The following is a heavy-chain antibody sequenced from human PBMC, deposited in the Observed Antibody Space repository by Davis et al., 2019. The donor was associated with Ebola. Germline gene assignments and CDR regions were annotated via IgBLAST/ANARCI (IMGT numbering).Heavy chain of an antibody. CDR3: AKDTANIWFDI. CDR1: GFRFSDYG. D-gene: IGHD2-21*02. J-gene: IGHJ3*02. V-gene: IGHV3-23*01. Sequence: GGSLRLSCAASGFRFSDYGIHCVRQAPGKGLEWVSTLGTSADTYYADSVKGRFTISRDNSRNTLYLQMNGLRVEDTAIYYCAKDTANIWFDIWGQGTMVTVSS. CDR2: LGTSADT.